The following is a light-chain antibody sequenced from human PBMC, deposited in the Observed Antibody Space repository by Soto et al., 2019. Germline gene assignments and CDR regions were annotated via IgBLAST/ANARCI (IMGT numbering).Light chain of an antibody. V-gene: IGKV3-20*01. CDR3: QQYTYSPWT. Sequence: EVVLTQSPGTLSLSPGERATLSCRASQSVSSGYLGWYQQKPGQAPRLLIYGASSRATGITDRFSGSGSGTDFTLTISRLEPEDFAVYFCQQYTYSPWTFGQGTKVEI. CDR2: GAS. CDR1: QSVSSGY. J-gene: IGKJ1*01.